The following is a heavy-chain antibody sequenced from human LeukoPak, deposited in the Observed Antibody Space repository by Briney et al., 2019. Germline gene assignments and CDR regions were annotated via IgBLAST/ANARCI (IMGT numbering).Heavy chain of an antibody. CDR1: DSPSVSYT. D-gene: IGHD3-10*01. Sequence: LGGPLSLSGPALDSPSVSYTMNGSGQAPGKGLEWISYIASTSTMYYADSVRGRFTISRDNAKNSLYLQMNSLRVGDTAVYDCARGGFGESPREFDYWGQGTLVTVSS. V-gene: IGHV3-69-1*01. J-gene: IGHJ4*02. CDR3: ARGGFGESPREFDY. CDR2: IASTSTM.